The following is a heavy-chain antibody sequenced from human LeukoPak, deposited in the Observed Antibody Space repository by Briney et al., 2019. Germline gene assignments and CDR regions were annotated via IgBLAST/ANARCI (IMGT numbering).Heavy chain of an antibody. Sequence: PGRSLRLSCAASGFTFSSYGMHWVRQAPGKGLEWVAVIRYDGSNKYYADSVKGRFIISRDNSKNTLYLQMNSLRAEDTAVYYCARDEEEGSSKQLYWGQGTLVTVSS. J-gene: IGHJ4*02. CDR2: IRYDGSNK. CDR1: GFTFSSYG. D-gene: IGHD1-1*01. CDR3: ARDEEEGSSKQLY. V-gene: IGHV3-33*01.